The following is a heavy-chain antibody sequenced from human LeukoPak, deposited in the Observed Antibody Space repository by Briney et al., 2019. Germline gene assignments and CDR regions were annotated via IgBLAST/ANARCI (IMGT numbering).Heavy chain of an antibody. Sequence: GGSLRFSCTASGLAFSSTWMSWFRKSPGKGLDWLANIKQDGSEKDYVGSFKGRFTNSRDNAKNSLYLQMNSLRAEDTAVYYCARDIAWGAFDIWGQGTMVTVSS. V-gene: IGHV3-7*03. CDR2: IKQDGSEK. J-gene: IGHJ3*02. CDR1: GLAFSSTW. CDR3: ARDIAWGAFDI. D-gene: IGHD3-16*01.